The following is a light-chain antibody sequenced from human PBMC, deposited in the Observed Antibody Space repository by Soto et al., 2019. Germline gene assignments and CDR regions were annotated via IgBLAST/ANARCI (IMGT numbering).Light chain of an antibody. V-gene: IGKV3D-20*02. Sequence: EIALTQSPGTLSLSPGERATLSCRASQSVRSSYLAWYQQKPGXAPRLLXYGASSKATGIPATFSGSGSGTDFTLTISSLEPEDFAIYHCQHRSNWPHMYTFGQGTKVDIK. CDR3: QHRSNWPHMYT. CDR2: GAS. CDR1: QSVRSSY. J-gene: IGKJ2*01.